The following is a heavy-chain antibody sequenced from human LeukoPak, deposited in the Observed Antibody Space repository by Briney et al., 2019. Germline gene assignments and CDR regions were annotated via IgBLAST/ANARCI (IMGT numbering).Heavy chain of an antibody. Sequence: AGGSLRLSCAASGFTFSSYSMNWVRQAPGKGLEWVSYISSSSSTIYYADSVKGRFTISRDSAKNSLYLQMNSLRAEDTAVYYCARDLAPYCSGGRCSTFDSWGQGTLVTVSS. D-gene: IGHD2-15*01. V-gene: IGHV3-48*01. CDR2: ISSSSSTI. CDR3: ARDLAPYCSGGRCSTFDS. CDR1: GFTFSSYS. J-gene: IGHJ4*02.